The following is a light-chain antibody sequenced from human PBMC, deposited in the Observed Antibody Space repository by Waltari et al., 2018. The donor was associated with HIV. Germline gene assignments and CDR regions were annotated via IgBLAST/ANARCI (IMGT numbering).Light chain of an antibody. CDR1: QSVSSH. Sequence: EIVLTQSPATLTLYTGERVTINCRASQSVSSHLAWYQQKPGQAPRLLIYDASKRATGIPASFSGSGSGTDFTLTIAGLEPEDFAVYYCQQYNNWPLITFGPGTKVDVK. CDR2: DAS. V-gene: IGKV3-11*01. CDR3: QQYNNWPLIT. J-gene: IGKJ3*01.